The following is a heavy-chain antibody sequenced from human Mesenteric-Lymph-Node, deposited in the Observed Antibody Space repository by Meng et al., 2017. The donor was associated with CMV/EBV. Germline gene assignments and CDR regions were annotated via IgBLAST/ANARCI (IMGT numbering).Heavy chain of an antibody. CDR3: ARGHFGGRFDP. J-gene: IGHJ5*02. D-gene: IGHD2-21*01. V-gene: IGHV1-8*03. Sequence: ASVKVSCKASGYTFTSYDLNWVRQATGQGLEWMGWMNPNSGGTGYAQNFQGRVTITRNISISTAYMELSSLTSKDTAVYYCARGHFGGRFDPWGPGTLVTVSS. CDR1: GYTFTSYD. CDR2: MNPNSGGT.